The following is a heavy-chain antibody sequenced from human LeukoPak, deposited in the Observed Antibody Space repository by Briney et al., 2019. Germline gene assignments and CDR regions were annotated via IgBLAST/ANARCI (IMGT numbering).Heavy chain of an antibody. J-gene: IGHJ6*03. Sequence: SETLSLTCTVSGGSISSHYWSWIRQPPGKGLEWIGYIYYSGSTNYNPSLKSRVTISVDTSKNQFSLKLSSVTAADTAVYYCARMIPTGDYYMDVWGKGTTVTVSS. CDR2: IYYSGST. V-gene: IGHV4-59*11. D-gene: IGHD1-26*01. CDR1: GGSISSHY. CDR3: ARMIPTGDYYMDV.